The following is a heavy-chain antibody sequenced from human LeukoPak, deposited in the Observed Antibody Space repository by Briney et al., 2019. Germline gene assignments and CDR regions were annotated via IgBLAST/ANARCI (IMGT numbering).Heavy chain of an antibody. CDR3: ARDPVYYDSSGYNDAFDI. D-gene: IGHD3-22*01. CDR2: INPNSGGT. J-gene: IGHJ3*02. V-gene: IGHV1-2*06. Sequence: ASVKVSCKASGHTFTGYYMHWVRQAPGQGLEWMGRINPNSGGTNYAQKLQGRVTMTRDTSISTAHMELSRLRSDDTAVYYCARDPVYYDSSGYNDAFDIWGQGTMVTVSS. CDR1: GHTFTGYY.